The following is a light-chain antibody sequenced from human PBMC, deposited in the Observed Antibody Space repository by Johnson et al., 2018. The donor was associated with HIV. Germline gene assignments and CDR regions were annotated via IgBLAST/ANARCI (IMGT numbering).Light chain of an antibody. J-gene: IGLJ1*01. CDR3: GTWDTSLSAFV. Sequence: QSALTQPPSVSAAPGQKVTISCSGSSSNIGNNYVSWYQQLPGTAPKLLIYENNKRPLGIPDRFSGSKSGTSATLGITGLQTGAEADFYCGTWDTSLSAFVFGTGTNVTV. CDR2: ENN. V-gene: IGLV1-51*02. CDR1: SSNIGNNY.